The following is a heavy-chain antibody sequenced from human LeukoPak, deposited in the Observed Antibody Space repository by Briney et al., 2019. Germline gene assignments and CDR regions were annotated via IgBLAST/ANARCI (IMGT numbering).Heavy chain of an antibody. CDR1: AFTFSSYS. J-gene: IGHJ4*02. CDR3: ARDVSLEDADGAAAGTEDY. CDR2: ISSSSIYK. Sequence: GGPLRLSCAASAFTFSSYSMNWVRQAPGKGLEWVSSISSSSIYKKYADSVKGRFTISRDNAKKSLYLQMNSLRAEDTAVYYCARDVSLEDADGAAAGTEDYCGQGTLVTVSS. V-gene: IGHV3-21*01. D-gene: IGHD6-13*01.